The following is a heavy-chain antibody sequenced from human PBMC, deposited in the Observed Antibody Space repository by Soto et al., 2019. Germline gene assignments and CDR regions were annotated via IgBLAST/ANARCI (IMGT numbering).Heavy chain of an antibody. CDR1: GYSFTSYY. V-gene: IGHV1-46*01. D-gene: IGHD6-19*01. CDR3: ARRGYDSGWSIDY. J-gene: IGHJ4*02. CDR2: INPSGGSA. Sequence: ASVKVSCKLSGYSFTSYYINWVRQAHGQGLEWMGIINPSGGSANYAQEFQGRVTMTVDTSTSTVYMELSSLTSDDTAVYYCARRGYDSGWSIDYWGQGTLVTVS.